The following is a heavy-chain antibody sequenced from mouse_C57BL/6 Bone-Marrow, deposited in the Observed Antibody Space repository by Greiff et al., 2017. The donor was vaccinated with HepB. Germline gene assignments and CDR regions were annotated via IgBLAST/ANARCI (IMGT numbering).Heavy chain of an antibody. V-gene: IGHV1-59*01. Sequence: QVQLQQPGAELVRPGTSVKLSCKASGYTSTSYWMHWVKQRPGQGLEWIGVIDPSDSYTNYNQKFKGKATLTVDTSSSTAYMQLSSLTSEDSAVYYCAGDDYDVGYWGQGTTLTVSS. CDR2: IDPSDSYT. D-gene: IGHD2-4*01. CDR1: GYTSTSYW. J-gene: IGHJ2*01. CDR3: AGDDYDVGY.